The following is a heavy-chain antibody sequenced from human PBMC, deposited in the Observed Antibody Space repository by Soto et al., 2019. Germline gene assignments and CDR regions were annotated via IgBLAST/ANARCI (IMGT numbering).Heavy chain of an antibody. CDR1: GFTFSSYE. CDR3: ARDIGYYDTGGYYYGMDV. Sequence: GCLLVSCVEPGFTFSSYERNGIRQAAGKGLEWFSYISSSGSTIYYADSVKVRFTISRDNAKNALYLQMNSLRDEDTAVYYCARDIGYYDTGGYYYGMDVWGQGTKVTV. D-gene: IGHD3-9*01. V-gene: IGHV3-48*03. J-gene: IGHJ6*02. CDR2: ISSSGSTI.